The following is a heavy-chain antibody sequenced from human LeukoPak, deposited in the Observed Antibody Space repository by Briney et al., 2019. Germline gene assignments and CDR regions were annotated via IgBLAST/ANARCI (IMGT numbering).Heavy chain of an antibody. V-gene: IGHV4-59*08. Sequence: SETLSLTCTVSGGSISSYYWSWIRQPPGKGLEWIGYIYDSGSTNYNPSLKSRVTISVDTSKNQFSLKLSSVTAADTAVYYCARQLGYSSSWYRYWFDPWGQGTLVAVSS. CDR2: IYDSGST. CDR1: GGSISSYY. CDR3: ARQLGYSSSWYRYWFDP. J-gene: IGHJ5*02. D-gene: IGHD6-13*01.